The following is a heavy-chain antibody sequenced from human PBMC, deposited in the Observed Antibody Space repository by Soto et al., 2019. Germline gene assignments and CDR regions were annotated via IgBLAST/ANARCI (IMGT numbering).Heavy chain of an antibody. J-gene: IGHJ4*02. CDR3: ARMYYDILTGSRLLDY. CDR1: GGSISSSNW. D-gene: IGHD3-9*01. V-gene: IGHV4-4*02. Sequence: PSETLSLTCAVSGGSISSSNWWRWVRQPPGKGLEWIGEIYHSGSTNYNPSLKSRVTISVDKSKNQFSLKLSSVTAADTAVYYCARMYYDILTGSRLLDYWGQGSLVTVSS. CDR2: IYHSGST.